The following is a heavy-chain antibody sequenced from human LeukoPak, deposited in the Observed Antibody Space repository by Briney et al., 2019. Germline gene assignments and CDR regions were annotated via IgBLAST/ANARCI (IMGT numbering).Heavy chain of an antibody. Sequence: KNGESLKISCKGSGYSFTSYWIGWVRQMPGKGLEWMGIIYPGGSDTRYSPSFQGQVTISADKSISTAYLQWSSLKASDTAMYYCARSSLAAAGPTDYWGQGTLVTVSS. CDR1: GYSFTSYW. J-gene: IGHJ4*02. CDR2: IYPGGSDT. D-gene: IGHD6-13*01. V-gene: IGHV5-51*01. CDR3: ARSSLAAAGPTDY.